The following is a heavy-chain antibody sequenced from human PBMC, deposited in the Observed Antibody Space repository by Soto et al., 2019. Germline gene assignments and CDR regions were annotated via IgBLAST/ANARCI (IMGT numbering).Heavy chain of an antibody. J-gene: IGHJ4*02. CDR2: ISTSGST. Sequence: QVQLQESGPGLVRPSETLSLTCTVSGGSVTSSSYYWSWIRQPPGKGLEWIGYISTSGSTNYNPSLKSRVTRSLDTSKNQFSLKLSSVTAADTAVYYCATIGIVGATSVDYWGQGTLVTVSS. CDR1: GGSVTSSSYY. V-gene: IGHV4-61*01. CDR3: ATIGIVGATSVDY. D-gene: IGHD1-26*01.